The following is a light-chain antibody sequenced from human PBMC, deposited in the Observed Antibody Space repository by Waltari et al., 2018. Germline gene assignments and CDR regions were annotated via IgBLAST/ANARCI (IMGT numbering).Light chain of an antibody. CDR2: WAS. J-gene: IGKJ3*01. CDR1: QSVLYSSNNKNY. CDR3: QQYYNTPST. Sequence: DIVMTQSPDSLAVSLGERATFNCTSSQSVLYSSNNKNYLAWYQQKPGQPPKLLIYWASIRESGVPDRFSGSGSGTDFTLTINSLQAEDVAVYYCQQYYNTPSTFGPETKVDIK. V-gene: IGKV4-1*01.